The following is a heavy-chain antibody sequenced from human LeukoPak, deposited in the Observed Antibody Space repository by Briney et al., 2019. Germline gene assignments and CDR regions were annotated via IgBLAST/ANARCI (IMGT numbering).Heavy chain of an antibody. CDR2: AYYSGST. D-gene: IGHD3-10*01. CDR1: GGYFEHYF. V-gene: IGHV4-59*01. Sequence: PSETLSLTCTVSGGYFEHYFWSWIRQPPGKGLEWIGYAYYSGSTDYSPSLKSRLTISADTSKNQFSLKLSSVTAADTAVYYCASHRRSHGSEYWGQGTLVTVSS. CDR3: ASHRRSHGSEY. J-gene: IGHJ4*02.